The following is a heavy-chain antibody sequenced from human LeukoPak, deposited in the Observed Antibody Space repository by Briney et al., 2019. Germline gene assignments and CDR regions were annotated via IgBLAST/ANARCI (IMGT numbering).Heavy chain of an antibody. CDR1: GFTFSSYT. CDR3: AKEGIVAFLDY. CDR2: ISGSGGST. D-gene: IGHD5-12*01. V-gene: IGHV3-23*01. J-gene: IGHJ4*02. Sequence: GRSLRLSCAASGFTFSSYTINWVRQAPGKGLEWVSAISGSGGSTYYADSVKGRFTISRDNSKNTLYLQMNSLRAEDTAVHYCAKEGIVAFLDYWGQGTLVTVSS.